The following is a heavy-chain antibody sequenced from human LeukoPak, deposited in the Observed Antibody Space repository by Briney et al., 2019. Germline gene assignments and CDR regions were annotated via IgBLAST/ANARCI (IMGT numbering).Heavy chain of an antibody. CDR3: ATDRDNSDWQKRFDS. J-gene: IGHJ4*02. V-gene: IGHV3-7*01. CDR1: GFTFSTYW. Sequence: TGGSLRLSCAASGFTFSTYWMNWYRQAPGKGLEWVGNINQDASKINYVDSVRGRFTISRDNAKNSLHLQMNSLRAEETAVYYCATDRDNSDWQKRFDSWGQGTLVTVSS. CDR2: INQDASKI. D-gene: IGHD2-21*02.